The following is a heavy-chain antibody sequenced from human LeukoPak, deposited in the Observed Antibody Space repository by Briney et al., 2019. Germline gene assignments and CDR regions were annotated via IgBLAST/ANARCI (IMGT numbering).Heavy chain of an antibody. V-gene: IGHV4-34*01. J-gene: IGHJ1*01. D-gene: IGHD1-26*01. CDR1: GGSFSGYY. CDR3: ARAGSYVYFRH. Sequence: ASETLSLTCAVYGGSFSGYYWSWIRQPPGKGLEWIGEINHSGSTNYNPSLKSRVTISVDTSKNQFSLKLSSVTAADTAVYYCARAGSYVYFRHWGQGTLVTVSS. CDR2: INHSGST.